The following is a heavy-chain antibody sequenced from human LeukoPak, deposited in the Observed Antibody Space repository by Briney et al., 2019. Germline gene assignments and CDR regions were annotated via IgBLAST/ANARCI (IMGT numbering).Heavy chain of an antibody. D-gene: IGHD6-6*01. V-gene: IGHV1-2*02. CDR3: ARGDRVMYSSSSWDAFDI. CDR1: GYTFTGYY. CDR2: INPNSGGT. J-gene: IGHJ3*02. Sequence: ASVKVSCKASGYTFTGYYMHWVRQAPGQGLEWMGWINPNSGGTNYAQKFQGRVTMTRDTPISTAYMELSRLRSDDTAVYYCARGDRVMYSSSSWDAFDIWGQGTMVTVSS.